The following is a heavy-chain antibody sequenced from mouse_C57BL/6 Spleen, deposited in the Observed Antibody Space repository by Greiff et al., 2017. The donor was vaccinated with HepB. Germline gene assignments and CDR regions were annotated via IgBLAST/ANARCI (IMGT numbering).Heavy chain of an antibody. CDR3: ARVRDMITTDYAMDY. V-gene: IGHV5-17*01. CDR1: GFTFSDYG. J-gene: IGHJ4*01. CDR2: ISSGSSTI. D-gene: IGHD2-4*01. Sequence: DVKLVESGGGLVKPGGSLKLSCAASGFTFSDYGMHWVRQAPEKGLEWVAYISSGSSTIYYADTVKGRFTISRDNAKNTLFLQMTSLRSEDTAMYYCARVRDMITTDYAMDYWGQGTSVTVSS.